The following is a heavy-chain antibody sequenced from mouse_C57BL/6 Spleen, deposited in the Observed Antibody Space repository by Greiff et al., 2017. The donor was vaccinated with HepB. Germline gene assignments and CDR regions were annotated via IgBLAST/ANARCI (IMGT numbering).Heavy chain of an antibody. CDR2: ISYDGSN. CDR1: GYSITSGYY. D-gene: IGHD1-1*01. J-gene: IGHJ2*01. Sequence: EVKLMESGPGLVKPSQSLSLTCSVTGYSITSGYYWNWIRQFPGNKLEWMGYISYDGSNNYNPSLKNRISITRDTSKNQFFLKLNSVTTEDTATYYCASGITTAPNDYWGQGTTLTVSS. CDR3: ASGITTAPNDY. V-gene: IGHV3-6*01.